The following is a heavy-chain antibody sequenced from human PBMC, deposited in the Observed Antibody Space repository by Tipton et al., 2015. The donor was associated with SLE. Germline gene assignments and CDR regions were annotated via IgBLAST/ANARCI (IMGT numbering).Heavy chain of an antibody. CDR1: GGSISSGSYY. Sequence: TLSLTCTVSGGSISSGSYYWSWIRQPAGKGLEWIGHIYYSGSTNYNPSLKSRVTISVDTSKNQFSLKLSSVTAAGTAVYYCARDGAMIVPRGSFDIWGQGTMVTVSS. J-gene: IGHJ3*02. CDR3: ARDGAMIVPRGSFDI. D-gene: IGHD3-22*01. CDR2: IYYSGST. V-gene: IGHV4-61*09.